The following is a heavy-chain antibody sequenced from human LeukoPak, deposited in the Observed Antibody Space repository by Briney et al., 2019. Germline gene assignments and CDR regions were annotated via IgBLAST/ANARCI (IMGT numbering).Heavy chain of an antibody. D-gene: IGHD3-10*01. CDR2: ISSSGSTI. J-gene: IGHJ4*02. CDR3: ARGTYGSGSYCPG. Sequence: GGSLTLSCAASGFTFSSYEMNWVRQAPGKGLEWVSYISSSGSTIYYADSVKGRFTISRDNAKNSLYLQMNSLRAEDTAVYYCARGTYGSGSYCPGWGQGTLVTVSS. V-gene: IGHV3-48*03. CDR1: GFTFSSYE.